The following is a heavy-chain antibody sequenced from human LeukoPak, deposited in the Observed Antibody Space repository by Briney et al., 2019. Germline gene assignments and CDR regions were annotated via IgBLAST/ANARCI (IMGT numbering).Heavy chain of an antibody. Sequence: ASVKVSCKASGYTFTSYGISWVRQAPGQGLEWMGGIIPIFGTANYAQKFQGRVTITADESTSTAYMELSSLRSEDTAVYYCARSIAVAVNDAFDIWGQGTMVTVSS. J-gene: IGHJ3*02. V-gene: IGHV1-69*13. D-gene: IGHD6-19*01. CDR1: GYTFTSYG. CDR2: IIPIFGTA. CDR3: ARSIAVAVNDAFDI.